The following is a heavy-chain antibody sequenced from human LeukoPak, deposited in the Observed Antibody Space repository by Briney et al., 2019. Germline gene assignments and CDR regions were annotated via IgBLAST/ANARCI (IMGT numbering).Heavy chain of an antibody. CDR2: ISGSGGST. CDR3: ATPRGSSCSSTSCYTYYLDY. J-gene: IGHJ4*02. CDR1: GLTFSSYA. V-gene: IGHV3-23*01. D-gene: IGHD2-2*02. Sequence: GGSLRLSCAASGLTFSSYAMSWVRQAPWKGLEWVSAISGSGGSTYYAASVKGRFTTSRDNSKNTLYLQMNSLRAEDTAVYYCATPRGSSCSSTSCYTYYLDYWGQGTLVTVSS.